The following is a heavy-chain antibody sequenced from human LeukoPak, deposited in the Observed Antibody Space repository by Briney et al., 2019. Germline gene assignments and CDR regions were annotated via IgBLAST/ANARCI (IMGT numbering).Heavy chain of an antibody. Sequence: ASVKVSCKASGYTFTTFVLIWVRQAAGQGLEWMGWINTNTANPTYAQAFTGRFVPSLDTSVSTSYLQISSLKNEVTAVYYCARVRRFLNGGVAGIDYWGQGSLVTVP. CDR3: ARVRRFLNGGVAGIDY. CDR1: GYTFTTFV. J-gene: IGHJ4*02. CDR2: INTNTANP. V-gene: IGHV7-4-1*02. D-gene: IGHD3-16*01.